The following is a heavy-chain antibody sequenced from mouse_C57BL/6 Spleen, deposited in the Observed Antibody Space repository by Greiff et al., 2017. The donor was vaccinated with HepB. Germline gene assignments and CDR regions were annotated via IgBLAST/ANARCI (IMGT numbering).Heavy chain of an antibody. J-gene: IGHJ3*01. D-gene: IGHD1-1*01. CDR1: GYAFSSSW. V-gene: IGHV1-82*01. Sequence: QVQLQQSGPELVKPGASVKISCKASGYAFSSSWMNWVKQRPGKGLEWIGRIYPGDGDTNYNGKFKGKATLTADKSSSTAYMQLSSLTSEDSAVYFCAPHYYGSSHWFAYWGQGTLVTVSA. CDR2: IYPGDGDT. CDR3: APHYYGSSHWFAY.